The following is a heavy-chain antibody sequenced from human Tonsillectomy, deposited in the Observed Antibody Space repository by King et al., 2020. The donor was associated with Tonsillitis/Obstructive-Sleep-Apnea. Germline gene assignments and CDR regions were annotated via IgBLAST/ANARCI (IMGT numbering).Heavy chain of an antibody. D-gene: IGHD3-22*01. CDR1: GGTFSSYA. V-gene: IGHV1-69*10. J-gene: IGHJ4*02. CDR3: ARNYDSSGYYLDY. CDR2: IIPILGIT. Sequence: QLVQSGAEVKKPGSSVKVSCKSSGGTFSSYAISWVRQAPGQGLEWMGGIIPILGITNSPQKFQGRVTITADKSTSTAYMELSSLRSEDTAVYYCARNYDSSGYYLDYWGQGTLVTVSS.